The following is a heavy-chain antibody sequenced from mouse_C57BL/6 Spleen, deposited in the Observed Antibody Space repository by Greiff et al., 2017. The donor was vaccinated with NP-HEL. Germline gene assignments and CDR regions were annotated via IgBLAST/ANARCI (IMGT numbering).Heavy chain of an antibody. CDR3: AREDYDWFAY. CDR1: GYTFTSYW. D-gene: IGHD2-4*01. V-gene: IGHV1-69*01. Sequence: QVQLQQPGAELVMPGASVKLSCKASGYTFTSYWMHWVKQRPGQGLEWIGEIDPSDSYTNYNQKFKGKSTLTVDKSSSTAYMQFSSLTSEDSAGYDCAREDYDWFAYWGKGTLVTVSA. J-gene: IGHJ3*01. CDR2: IDPSDSYT.